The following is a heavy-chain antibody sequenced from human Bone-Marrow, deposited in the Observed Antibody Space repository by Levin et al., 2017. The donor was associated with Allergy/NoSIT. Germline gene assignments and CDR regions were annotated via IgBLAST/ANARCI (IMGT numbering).Heavy chain of an antibody. Sequence: GESLKISCQASGYILTTYYIHWVRQAPGQGLEWMGRIDPNSGGTNLAQKFQGRVTMTRDTSVGTAYMELSSLRSDDTAVYFCARGSGERSPYPMDVWGPGSTVTVSS. D-gene: IGHD6-25*01. V-gene: IGHV1-2*06. J-gene: IGHJ6*02. CDR2: IDPNSGGT. CDR3: ARGSGERSPYPMDV. CDR1: GYILTTYY.